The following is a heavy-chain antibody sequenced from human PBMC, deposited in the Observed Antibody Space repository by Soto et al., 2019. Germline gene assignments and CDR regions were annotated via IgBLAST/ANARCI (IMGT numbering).Heavy chain of an antibody. CDR3: ARAGLGEWELPYNWFDP. CDR2: ISAYNGNT. J-gene: IGHJ5*02. D-gene: IGHD1-26*01. CDR1: GYTFTSYG. Sequence: QVQLVQSGAEVKKPGASVKVSCKASGYTFTSYGISWVRQAPGQGLEWMGWISAYNGNTNYAQKLQGRVTMTTDTSTSTAYRELRSLRSDDPAVYYCARAGLGEWELPYNWFDPWGQGTLVTVSS. V-gene: IGHV1-18*01.